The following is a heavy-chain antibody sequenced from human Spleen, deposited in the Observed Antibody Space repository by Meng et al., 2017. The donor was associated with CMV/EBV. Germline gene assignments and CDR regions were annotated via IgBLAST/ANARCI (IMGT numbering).Heavy chain of an antibody. CDR3: ARDTNYCSSTSCPTYYGMDV. CDR1: GFTFSSYS. J-gene: IGHJ6*02. CDR2: ISWDGDTI. V-gene: IGHV3-21*01. D-gene: IGHD2-2*01. Sequence: GESLKISCAASGFTFSSYSMNWVRQAPGKGLEWVSGISWDGDTIGYADSVKGRFTISRDNAKNSLYLQMNSLRAEDTAVYYCARDTNYCSSTSCPTYYGMDVWGQGTTVTVSS.